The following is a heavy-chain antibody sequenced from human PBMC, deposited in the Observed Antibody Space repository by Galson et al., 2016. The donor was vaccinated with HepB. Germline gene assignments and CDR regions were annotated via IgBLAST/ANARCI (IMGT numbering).Heavy chain of an antibody. CDR3: AGFVDYDEAVY. CDR2: INPNRGTT. V-gene: IGHV1-2*02. Sequence: SVKVSCKASGNIFTGYYIHWVRQAPGQGLEWMEWINPNRGTTNYAQKFQGRVTMTRDTSISTAYMELNGVRFDDTAVYYCAGFVDYDEAVYWGQGTLVTVSS. CDR1: GNIFTGYY. D-gene: IGHD4-17*01. J-gene: IGHJ4*02.